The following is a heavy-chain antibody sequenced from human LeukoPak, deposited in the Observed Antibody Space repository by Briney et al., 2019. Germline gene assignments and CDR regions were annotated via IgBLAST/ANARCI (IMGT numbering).Heavy chain of an antibody. CDR3: ARVGMTAATADF. J-gene: IGHJ4*02. D-gene: IGHD6-25*01. CDR2: INPRGGST. CDR1: GYTFTTYY. Sequence: ASVKVSCKASGYTFTTYYMHWLRQAPGQGPEWMGIINPRGGSTDYAQKFQGRVTMTSDTSTSTVYMELHSLRSDDTAVYFCARVGMTAATADFWGQGTLVTVSS. V-gene: IGHV1-46*01.